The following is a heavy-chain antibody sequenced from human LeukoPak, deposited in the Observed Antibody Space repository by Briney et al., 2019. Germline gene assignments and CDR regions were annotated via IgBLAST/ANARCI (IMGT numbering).Heavy chain of an antibody. J-gene: IGHJ5*02. Sequence: GSLRLSCVASGFTFDDYAMHWVRQPPGKGLEWIGYIYYSGSTNYNPSLKSRVTISVDTSKNQFSLRLSSVTAADTAVYYCARVKGVVAVNWFDPWGQGTLVTVSS. CDR3: ARVKGVVAVNWFDP. CDR2: IYYSGST. CDR1: GFTFDDYA. V-gene: IGHV4-59*01. D-gene: IGHD2-15*01.